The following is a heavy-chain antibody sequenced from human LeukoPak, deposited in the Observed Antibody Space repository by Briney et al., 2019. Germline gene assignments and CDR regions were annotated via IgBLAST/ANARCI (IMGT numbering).Heavy chain of an antibody. CDR1: GYTFTSYA. CDR3: ARDDWNYKFTIHSYYYGMDV. D-gene: IGHD1-7*01. CDR2: INAGNGNT. J-gene: IGHJ6*02. V-gene: IGHV1-3*01. Sequence: GASVKVSCKASGYTFTSYAVHWVRQAPGQRLEWMGWINAGNGNTRYSQKLQGRVTITRDTSANTVYMELGSLRSGDTAVYYCARDDWNYKFTIHSYYYGMDVWGQGTTVTVSS.